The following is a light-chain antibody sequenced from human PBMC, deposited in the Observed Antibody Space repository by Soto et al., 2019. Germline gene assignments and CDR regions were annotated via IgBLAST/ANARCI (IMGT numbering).Light chain of an antibody. CDR1: QSVSSSY. V-gene: IGKV3-20*01. CDR2: GAS. J-gene: IGKJ5*01. CDR3: QQYGNSPPIT. Sequence: EIVLTQSPGTLSLSPGERATLSCRASQSVSSSYLAWYQQKPGQAPRLLIYGASSRATGIPDRFSGSGSGTDFTLTISRLEPEDFAVYYCQQYGNSPPITFGQGKRLEIK.